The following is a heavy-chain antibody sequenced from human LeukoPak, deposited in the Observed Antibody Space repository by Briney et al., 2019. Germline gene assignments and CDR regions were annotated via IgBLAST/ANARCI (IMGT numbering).Heavy chain of an antibody. Sequence: GGSLRLSCAASGFTFSSYAMHWVRQAPGKGLEWVANIKQDGSEIHYVDSVKGRFTISRDNAKNSLYLQMNSLRAEDTAVYYCANRNWGLPFDYWGQGTLVTVSS. CDR2: IKQDGSEI. J-gene: IGHJ4*02. CDR1: GFTFSSYA. D-gene: IGHD2-21*01. CDR3: ANRNWGLPFDY. V-gene: IGHV3-7*01.